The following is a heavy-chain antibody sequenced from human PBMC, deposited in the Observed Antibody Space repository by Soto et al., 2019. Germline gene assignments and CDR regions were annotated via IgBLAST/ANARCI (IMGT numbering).Heavy chain of an antibody. CDR3: ARESDTGTTWADYYYMDV. D-gene: IGHD1-7*01. CDR1: GFTFSSYW. CDR2: IKQDGSEK. Sequence: GGSLRLSCAASGFTFSSYWMSWVRQAPGKGLEWVANIKQDGSEKYYVDSVKGRFTISRDNAKNSLYLQMNSLRAEDTAVYYCARESDTGTTWADYYYMDVWGKGTTVTVSS. J-gene: IGHJ6*03. V-gene: IGHV3-7*01.